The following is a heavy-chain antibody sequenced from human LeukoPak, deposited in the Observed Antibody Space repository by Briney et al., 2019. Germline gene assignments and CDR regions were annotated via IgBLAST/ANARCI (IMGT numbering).Heavy chain of an antibody. CDR3: ARDAGDHTDLYYFDY. V-gene: IGHV3-21*01. J-gene: IGHJ4*02. D-gene: IGHD3-16*01. Sequence: GGSLRLSCAASGFTFSAYSMNWVRQAPGKGLEWVSSISRGSSYIHYADSVKGRFTISRDNARNSLYLQMNRLRAEDTAVYFCARDAGDHTDLYYFDYWGQGTLVPVSS. CDR1: GFTFSAYS. CDR2: ISRGSSYI.